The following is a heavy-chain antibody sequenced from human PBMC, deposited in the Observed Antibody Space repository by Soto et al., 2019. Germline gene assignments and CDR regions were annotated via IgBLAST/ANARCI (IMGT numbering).Heavy chain of an antibody. CDR1: GGSISSYY. Sequence: SETLSLTCTVSGGSISSYYWSWIRQPPGKGLEWIGYIYYSGSTNYNPSLKSRVTISVDTSKNQFSLKLSSVTAADTAVYYCAREHPPNFYDSSGSHRGFQHWDQGTLVTVS. V-gene: IGHV4-59*12. J-gene: IGHJ1*01. D-gene: IGHD3-22*01. CDR2: IYYSGST. CDR3: AREHPPNFYDSSGSHRGFQH.